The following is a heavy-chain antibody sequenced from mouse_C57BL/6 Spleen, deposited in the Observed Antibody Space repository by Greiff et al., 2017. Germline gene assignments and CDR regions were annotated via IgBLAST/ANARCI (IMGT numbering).Heavy chain of an antibody. V-gene: IGHV1-26*01. CDR2: INPNTGGT. D-gene: IGHD1-1*01. Sequence: EVQLQQSGPELVKPGASVKISCKASGYTFTDYYMNWVKQSHGKSLEWIGDINPNTGGTSYNQKFKGKATLTVDKSSSTAYMELRSLTSEDSAVYYCANYYGSSRYYAMDYWGQGTSVTVSS. CDR3: ANYYGSSRYYAMDY. J-gene: IGHJ4*01. CDR1: GYTFTDYY.